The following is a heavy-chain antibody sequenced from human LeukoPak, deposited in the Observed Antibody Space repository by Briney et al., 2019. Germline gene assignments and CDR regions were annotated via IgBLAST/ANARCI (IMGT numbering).Heavy chain of an antibody. J-gene: IGHJ4*02. Sequence: SETLSLTCTVSGYSISSGYYWGWIRQSPGKGLEWIGSIYHGGSTYYNPSLRSRVTISVDTSKNQFSLKLSSVTAADTAVYYCARADIAAAGTYYFDYWGQGTLVTVSS. CDR1: GYSISSGYY. CDR3: ARADIAAAGTYYFDY. D-gene: IGHD6-13*01. V-gene: IGHV4-38-2*02. CDR2: IYHGGST.